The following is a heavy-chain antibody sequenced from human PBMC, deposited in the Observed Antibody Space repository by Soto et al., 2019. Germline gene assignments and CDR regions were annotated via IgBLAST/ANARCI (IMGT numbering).Heavy chain of an antibody. Sequence: GGSLRLSCAASGFTFSDHYMDWVRQSPGKGLEWVGRSRNKARSYTTDYAASVKGRFTISRDDSKSSVYLQMNSLKTEDTAVYYCGRGLPKTGFDYWGQGILVTVSS. V-gene: IGHV3-72*01. CDR2: SRNKARSYTT. CDR1: GFTFSDHY. CDR3: GRGLPKTGFDY. J-gene: IGHJ4*02.